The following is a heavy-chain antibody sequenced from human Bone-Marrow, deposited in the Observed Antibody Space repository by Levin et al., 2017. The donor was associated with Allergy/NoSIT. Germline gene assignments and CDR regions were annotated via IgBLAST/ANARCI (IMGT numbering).Heavy chain of an antibody. CDR1: GYTFTGYY. D-gene: IGHD2-2*01. Sequence: VASVKVSCKASGYTFTGYYMHWVRQAPGQGLEWMGRINPNSGGTNYAQKFQGRVTMTRDTSISTAYMELSRLRSDDTAVYYCARVGSYCSSTSCHAYYYYMDVWGKGTTVTVSS. J-gene: IGHJ6*03. CDR2: INPNSGGT. V-gene: IGHV1-2*06. CDR3: ARVGSYCSSTSCHAYYYYMDV.